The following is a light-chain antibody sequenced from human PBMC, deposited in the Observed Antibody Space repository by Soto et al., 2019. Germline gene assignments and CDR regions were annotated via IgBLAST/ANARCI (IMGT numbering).Light chain of an antibody. CDR3: SSYTSSITRV. J-gene: IGLJ3*02. Sequence: QSALTQPASASGSPGQSITISCTGTSSDVGAYNYVSWYQQHPGKAPKLMLYEVSNRPSGVSNRFSGSKSGNTASLTISGLQAEDEADYYCSSYTSSITRVFGGGTQLTVL. CDR1: SSDVGAYNY. CDR2: EVS. V-gene: IGLV2-14*01.